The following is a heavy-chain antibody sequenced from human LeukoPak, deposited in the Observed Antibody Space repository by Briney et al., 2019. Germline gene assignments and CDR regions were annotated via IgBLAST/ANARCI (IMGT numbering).Heavy chain of an antibody. J-gene: IGHJ3*02. CDR1: GGSISSSTYY. CDR3: ARLSQNCGGDCYSFAFDI. Sequence: SETLSLTCTVSGGSISSSTYYWGWIRQPPGKGLEWIGTFYYSGSTYYNPSLKSRVTISVDTSKNQFSLKLSSVTAADTAVYYCARLSQNCGGDCYSFAFDIWGQGTMVTVSS. V-gene: IGHV4-39*07. D-gene: IGHD2-21*02. CDR2: FYYSGST.